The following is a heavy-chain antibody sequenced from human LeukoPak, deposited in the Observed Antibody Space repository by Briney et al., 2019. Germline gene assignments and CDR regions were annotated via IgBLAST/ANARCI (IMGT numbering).Heavy chain of an antibody. CDR2: ISSSGSTI. Sequence: GGSLRLSCAASGFTFSGSEMNWVRQAPGKGLEWVSYISSSGSTIYYADSVKGRFTISRDNAKNSLYLQMNSLRAEDTAVYYCAIESAGDNPNSRSAYVFDIWGQGTMVTVPS. CDR1: GFTFSGSE. V-gene: IGHV3-48*03. J-gene: IGHJ3*02. CDR3: AIESAGDNPNSRSAYVFDI. D-gene: IGHD3-16*01.